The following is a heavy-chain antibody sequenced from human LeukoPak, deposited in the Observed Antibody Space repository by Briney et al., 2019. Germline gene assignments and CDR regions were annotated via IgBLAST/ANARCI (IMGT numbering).Heavy chain of an antibody. J-gene: IGHJ4*02. CDR3: ARDDSSSWSLDY. Sequence: ASVKVSCKASGYTFTSYAMHWVRRAPGQRLEWMGWINAGNGNTKYSQKFQGRVTITRDTSASTAYMELSSLRSEDTAVYYCARDDSSSWSLDYWGQGTLVTVSS. D-gene: IGHD6-13*01. CDR1: GYTFTSYA. CDR2: INAGNGNT. V-gene: IGHV1-3*01.